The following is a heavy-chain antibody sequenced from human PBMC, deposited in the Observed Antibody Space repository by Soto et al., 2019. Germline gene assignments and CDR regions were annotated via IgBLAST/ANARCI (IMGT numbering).Heavy chain of an antibody. V-gene: IGHV1-69*13. D-gene: IGHD3-10*01. CDR1: GGTFSSYA. CDR2: IIPIFGTA. Sequence: SVKVSCKASGGTFSSYAISWVRQAPGQGLEWMGGIIPIFGTANYAQKFQGRVTITADESTSTAYMELSSLRSEDTAVYYCARCKVRGVIKYYYGMDVWGQGTTVTVSS. CDR3: ARCKVRGVIKYYYGMDV. J-gene: IGHJ6*02.